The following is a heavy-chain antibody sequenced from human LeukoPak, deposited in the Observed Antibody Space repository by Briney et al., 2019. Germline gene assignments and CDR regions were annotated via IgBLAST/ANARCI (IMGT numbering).Heavy chain of an antibody. CDR2: INPNSGGT. Sequence: ASVKVSCKASGYTFTCYYMRWVRQAPGQGLEWMGWINPNSGGTNYAQKFQGRVTMTRATSISTAYMELSRLRSDDTAVYYCAAPIAVAGPFSFDYWGQGTLVTVSS. V-gene: IGHV1-2*02. D-gene: IGHD6-19*01. J-gene: IGHJ4*02. CDR1: GYTFTCYY. CDR3: AAPIAVAGPFSFDY.